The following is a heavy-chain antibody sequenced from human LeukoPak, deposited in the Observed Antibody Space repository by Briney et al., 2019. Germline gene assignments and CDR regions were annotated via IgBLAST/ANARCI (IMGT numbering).Heavy chain of an antibody. CDR3: GRDPERGFDY. J-gene: IGHJ4*02. V-gene: IGHV4-61*02. D-gene: IGHD1-1*01. CDR1: GGSISSGSYY. Sequence: PSQTLSLTCTVSGGSISSGSYYWSWIRQPAGKGLEWIGRIYTSGSTNYNPSLKSRVTISVDTSKNQFSLKLSSVTAADTAVYYCGRDPERGFDYGGRETLVTVPS. CDR2: IYTSGST.